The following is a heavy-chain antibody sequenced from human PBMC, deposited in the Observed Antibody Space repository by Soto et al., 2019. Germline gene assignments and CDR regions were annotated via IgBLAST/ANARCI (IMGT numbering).Heavy chain of an antibody. J-gene: IGHJ3*02. Sequence: GGSLRLSCAASGFTFSSYAMHWVRQAPGKGLGWVAVISYDGSNKYYADSVKGRFTISRDNSKNTLYLQMNSLRAEDTAVYYCARDEVGYSYGLPTGAFDIWGQGTMVTVSS. CDR3: ARDEVGYSYGLPTGAFDI. D-gene: IGHD5-18*01. CDR1: GFTFSSYA. V-gene: IGHV3-30-3*01. CDR2: ISYDGSNK.